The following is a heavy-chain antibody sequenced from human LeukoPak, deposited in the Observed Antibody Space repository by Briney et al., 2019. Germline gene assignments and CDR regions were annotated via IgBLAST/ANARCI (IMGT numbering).Heavy chain of an antibody. V-gene: IGHV3-30*01. J-gene: IGHJ4*02. D-gene: IGHD6-6*01. CDR1: GFPFGDYS. CDR3: ARQTPYSGSSVDF. CDR2: ISYEEKK. Sequence: GGSLRLSCAASGFPFGDYSMHWVRQAPDKGLEWVTLISYEEKKYYADSVRGRFTISRDNSRRTLSLQMNSLRPDDTAVYYCARQTPYSGSSVDFWGQGTLVTVSS.